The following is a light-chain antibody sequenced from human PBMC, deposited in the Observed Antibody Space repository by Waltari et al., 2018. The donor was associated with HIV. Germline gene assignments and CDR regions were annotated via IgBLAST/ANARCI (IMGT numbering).Light chain of an antibody. CDR3: QQYNNYLFT. Sequence: DIQMTQSPSTLSASVGDRVTITCRASQSTSRWLAGYQQKPGTAPKILISRVSNLESGVPSRFSGSGSGTEFTLTISSLQPDDFAVYYCQQYNNYLFTFGPGTKVDIK. CDR1: QSTSRW. J-gene: IGKJ3*01. V-gene: IGKV1-5*03. CDR2: RVS.